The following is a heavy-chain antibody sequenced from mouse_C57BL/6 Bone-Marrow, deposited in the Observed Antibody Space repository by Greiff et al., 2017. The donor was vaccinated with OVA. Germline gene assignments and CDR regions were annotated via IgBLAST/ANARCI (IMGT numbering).Heavy chain of an antibody. V-gene: IGHV1-26*01. CDR2: INPNNGGT. CDR3: ARGGFTTVPSYY. CDR1: GYTFTDYY. J-gene: IGHJ2*01. Sequence: EVQLQQSGPELVKPGASVKISCKASGYTFTDYYMNWVKQSHGKSLEWIGDINPNNGGTSYNQKFKGKATLTVDKSSSTAYMELRSLTSEDSAVYYCARGGFTTVPSYYWGQGTTLTVSS. D-gene: IGHD1-1*01.